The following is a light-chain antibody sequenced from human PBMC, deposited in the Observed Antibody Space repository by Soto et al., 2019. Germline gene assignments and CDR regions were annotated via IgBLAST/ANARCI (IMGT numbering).Light chain of an antibody. CDR1: QGISNY. Sequence: DIQMTQSPSSLSASVVYIVTIASGASQGISNYLAWYQQKPGKVPKFLIYDASTLQSGVPSRFSGSGSGTDFTLTISRLEPEDFAVFYCQQYGSSPRTFGQGTKVDI. CDR3: QQYGSSPRT. CDR2: DAS. V-gene: IGKV1-27*01. J-gene: IGKJ1*01.